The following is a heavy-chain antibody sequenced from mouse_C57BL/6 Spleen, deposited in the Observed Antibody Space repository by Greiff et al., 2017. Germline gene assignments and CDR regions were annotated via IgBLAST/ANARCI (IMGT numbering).Heavy chain of an antibody. CDR2: INPSTGGT. CDR1: GYSFTGYY. V-gene: IGHV1-42*01. J-gene: IGHJ1*03. D-gene: IGHD4-1*01. Sequence: EVQLQQSGPELVKPGASVKISCKASGYSFTGYYMNWVKQSPEKSLEWIGEINPSTGGTTYNQKFKAKATLTVDKSSSTAYMQLKSLTSEDSAVYYCARSRWDEGYFDVWGTGTTVTVAS. CDR3: ARSRWDEGYFDV.